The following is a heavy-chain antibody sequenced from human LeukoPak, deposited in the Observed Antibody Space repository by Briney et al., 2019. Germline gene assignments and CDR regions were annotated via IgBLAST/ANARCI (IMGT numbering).Heavy chain of an antibody. CDR1: GGTFSSYA. D-gene: IGHD1-26*01. CDR2: IIPILGIA. CDR3: ATPEPYSGSYCPRAFDI. V-gene: IGHV1-69*04. J-gene: IGHJ3*02. Sequence: ASVKVSCKASGGTFSSYAISWVRQARGQGVEWMGRIIPILGIANYAQKFQGRVTITADKSTSTAYMALSSLRSEDTAVYYCATPEPYSGSYCPRAFDIWGQGTMVTVSS.